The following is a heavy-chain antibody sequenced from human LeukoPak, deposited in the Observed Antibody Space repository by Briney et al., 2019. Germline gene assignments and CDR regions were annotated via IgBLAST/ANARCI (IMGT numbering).Heavy chain of an antibody. J-gene: IGHJ4*02. Sequence: GGSLRLSCAASGFTLSSYAMSWVRQSPGKGLEWDSAISGSGGSTYYADSVKGRFTISRDNSKNTLYLQMNSLRAEDTAVYYCARVTGYYDSSGYTKEVWGQGTLVTVSS. CDR1: GFTLSSYA. V-gene: IGHV3-23*01. CDR2: ISGSGGST. D-gene: IGHD3-22*01. CDR3: ARVTGYYDSSGYTKEV.